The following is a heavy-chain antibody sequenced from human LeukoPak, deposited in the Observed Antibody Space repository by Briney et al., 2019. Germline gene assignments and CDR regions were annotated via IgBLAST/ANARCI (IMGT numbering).Heavy chain of an antibody. CDR1: GGSISSYY. Sequence: PSETLSLTCTVSGGSISSYYWSWIRQPAGKGLEWIGRIYTSGSTNYNPSLKSRVTMSVDTSKNQFSLKLSSVTAADTAVYYCASTYYYDSSGDILFDYWGQGTLVTVSS. J-gene: IGHJ4*02. V-gene: IGHV4-4*07. CDR2: IYTSGST. D-gene: IGHD3-22*01. CDR3: ASTYYYDSSGDILFDY.